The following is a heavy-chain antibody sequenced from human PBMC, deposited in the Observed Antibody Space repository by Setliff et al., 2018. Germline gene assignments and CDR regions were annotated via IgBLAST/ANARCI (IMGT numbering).Heavy chain of an antibody. V-gene: IGHV3-7*03. J-gene: IGHJ4*02. CDR3: ATYKRSSSFEY. CDR2: INQDGSGK. D-gene: IGHD6-6*01. CDR1: GFIFSSYW. Sequence: PGESLTISCAASGFIFSSYWMNWVRQAPGKGLEWVATINQDGSGKYYVDSVKGRFTISRDNAKNSLYLQMNSPRAEDTAVYYCATYKRSSSFEYWGQGSLVTVSS.